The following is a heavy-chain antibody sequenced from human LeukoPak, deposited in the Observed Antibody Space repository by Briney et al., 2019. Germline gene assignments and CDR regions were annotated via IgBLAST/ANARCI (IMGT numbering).Heavy chain of an antibody. Sequence: GGSLRLSCAASGFTVSSSYMSWVRQAPGKGLEWVSVIYSGGSTYYADSVKGRFTISRDNSKNTLYLQMNSLRAEDTAVYYCARDSTPYGMDVWGQGTTVTVSS. CDR2: IYSGGST. J-gene: IGHJ6*02. V-gene: IGHV3-53*01. CDR1: GFTVSSSY. CDR3: ARDSTPYGMDV.